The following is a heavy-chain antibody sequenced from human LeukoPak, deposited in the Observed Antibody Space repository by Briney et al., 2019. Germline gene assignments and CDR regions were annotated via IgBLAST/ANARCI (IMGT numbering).Heavy chain of an antibody. CDR1: GGSISSSNW. D-gene: IGHD3-22*01. Sequence: SETLSLTCAVSGGSISSSNWWSWVRQPPGKGLEWIGEIYHSGSTNYNPSLKSRVTMSVDTSKNQFSLKLSSVTAADTAVYYCAREVLYYYDISGSYPTPFDYWGQGTLVTVSS. CDR3: AREVLYYYDISGSYPTPFDY. CDR2: IYHSGST. V-gene: IGHV4-4*02. J-gene: IGHJ4*02.